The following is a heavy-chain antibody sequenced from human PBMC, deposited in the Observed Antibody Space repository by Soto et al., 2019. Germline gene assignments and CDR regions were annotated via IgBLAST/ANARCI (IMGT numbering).Heavy chain of an antibody. CDR2: IYSRGNT. Sequence: SETLSLTCTVSGGHCSHGAFYWRWIRQLQGKGREWVGYIYSRGNTEYNPSLRSRVIISIHTAKTQFSLRLSTVTAEDTALYYCARSAKYYYDSSGYYPTHPFDSGGHGALVTVSS. V-gene: IGHV4-31*03. D-gene: IGHD3-22*01. CDR3: ARSAKYYYDSSGYYPTHPFDS. CDR1: GGHCSHGAFY. J-gene: IGHJ5*01.